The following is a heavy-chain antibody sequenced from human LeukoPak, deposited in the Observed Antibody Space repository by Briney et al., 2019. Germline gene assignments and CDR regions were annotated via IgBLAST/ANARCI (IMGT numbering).Heavy chain of an antibody. CDR3: ARDLTSQWLALDY. D-gene: IGHD6-19*01. V-gene: IGHV3-21*01. Sequence: GGSLRLSCAASGFTFRSYSMNWVRQAPGKGLEWVSAIDPSSTYIYYADSVKGRFTISRGNAKNSLYLQMNSLRAEDTAVYYCARDLTSQWLALDYWGQGTLVTVSS. J-gene: IGHJ4*02. CDR1: GFTFRSYS. CDR2: IDPSSTYI.